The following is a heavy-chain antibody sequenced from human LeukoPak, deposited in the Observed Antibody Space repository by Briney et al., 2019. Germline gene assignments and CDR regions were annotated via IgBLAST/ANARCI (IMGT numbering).Heavy chain of an antibody. CDR1: GGSISSYY. Sequence: SETLSLTCTVSGGSISSYYWSWIRQPPGKGLEWIGYIYYSGSTNYNPSLKSRVTISVDTSKNQFSLKLSSVTAADTAVYYCARQGGATTFDYWGQGTLVTVSS. CDR2: IYYSGST. J-gene: IGHJ4*02. V-gene: IGHV4-59*08. CDR3: ARQGGATTFDY. D-gene: IGHD1-26*01.